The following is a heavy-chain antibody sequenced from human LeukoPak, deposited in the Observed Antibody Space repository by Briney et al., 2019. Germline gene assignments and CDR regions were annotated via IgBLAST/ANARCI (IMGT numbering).Heavy chain of an antibody. CDR1: GGTLSSYA. CDR2: IIAIFGTA. CDR3: ARSTEYYFDY. Sequence: ASVKVSCKASGGTLSSYAISWVRQAPGQGLEWMGGIIAIFGTANYAQKFQGRVTITTDESTSTAYMELSSLRSEDTAVYYCARSTEYYFDYWGQGTLVTVSS. D-gene: IGHD3-10*01. J-gene: IGHJ4*02. V-gene: IGHV1-69*05.